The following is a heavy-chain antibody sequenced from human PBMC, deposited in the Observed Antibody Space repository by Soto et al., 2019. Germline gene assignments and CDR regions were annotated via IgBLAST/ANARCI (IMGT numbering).Heavy chain of an antibody. CDR3: ARDLRYSGLYYGMDV. Sequence: QVQLVQSGAEVKKPGASVKVSCKASGYTFTSYGISWVRQAPGQGLEWMGWISAYNGNTNYAQKLQGRVTMTTDTCTSPAYMELRSLRSDDTAVYYCARDLRYSGLYYGMDVWGQGTTVTVSS. J-gene: IGHJ6*02. CDR2: ISAYNGNT. V-gene: IGHV1-18*04. CDR1: GYTFTSYG. D-gene: IGHD1-26*01.